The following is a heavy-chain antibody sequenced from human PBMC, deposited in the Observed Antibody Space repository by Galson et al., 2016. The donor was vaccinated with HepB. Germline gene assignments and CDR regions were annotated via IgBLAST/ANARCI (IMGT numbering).Heavy chain of an antibody. J-gene: IGHJ3*02. Sequence: TLSLTCAVSGGSVSSGGYSWSWIRQLPGKGLEWIGYIYHSGSTYYNPSLKGRVTISIDRPKNQFSLRLSSVTAADTAVYYCARGQDSGYELVEVALEIWGQGTMVTVSS. D-gene: IGHD5-12*01. CDR2: IYHSGST. CDR3: ARGQDSGYELVEVALEI. CDR1: GGSVSSGGYS. V-gene: IGHV4-30-2*01.